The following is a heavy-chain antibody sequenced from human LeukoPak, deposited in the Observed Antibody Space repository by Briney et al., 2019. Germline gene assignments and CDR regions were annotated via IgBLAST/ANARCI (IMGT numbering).Heavy chain of an antibody. V-gene: IGHV3-7*01. J-gene: IGHJ5*02. CDR1: GFSFSWYW. Sequence: PGGSLRLSCAASGFSFSWYWMTWVRQAPGQGLEWVATLTPDGSETYYRDSVRGRFTISRDNAKNSLSLQTNSLRDDDTAVYYCATLESRGSWGQGTLVTVSS. CDR3: ATLESRGS. CDR2: LTPDGSET. D-gene: IGHD3-22*01.